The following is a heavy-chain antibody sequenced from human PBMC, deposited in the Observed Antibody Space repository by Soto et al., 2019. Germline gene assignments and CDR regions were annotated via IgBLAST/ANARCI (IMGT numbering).Heavy chain of an antibody. CDR1: GGSFSGYY. CDR2: INHSGST. CDR3: ARGENGSASFDP. Sequence: SETLSLTCAVYGGSFSGYYWSWIRQPPGKGLEWNGEINHSGSTNYNPSLKSRVTISVDTSKNQFSLKLSSVTAADTAVYYCARGENGSASFDPWGQGTLVTVSS. D-gene: IGHD3-10*01. J-gene: IGHJ5*02. V-gene: IGHV4-34*01.